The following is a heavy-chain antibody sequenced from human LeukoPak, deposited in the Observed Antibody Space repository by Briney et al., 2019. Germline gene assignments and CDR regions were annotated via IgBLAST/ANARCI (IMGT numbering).Heavy chain of an antibody. CDR2: ISYDGSNK. Sequence: GGSLRLSCAASGFTFSSYVMNWDRQAPGKGLEWVAVISYDGSNKYYADSVKGRFTISRDKSKNTLYLQMNSLSTEDTAVYCCATRSYRLYFDYWGQGTLVTVSS. CDR1: GFTFSSYV. D-gene: IGHD1-26*01. CDR3: ATRSYRLYFDY. V-gene: IGHV3-30*04. J-gene: IGHJ4*02.